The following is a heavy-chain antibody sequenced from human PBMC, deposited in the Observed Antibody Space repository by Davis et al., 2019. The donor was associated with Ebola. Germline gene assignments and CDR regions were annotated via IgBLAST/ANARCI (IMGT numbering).Heavy chain of an antibody. CDR2: IYHSGST. CDR1: GGSISSSNW. D-gene: IGHD5-12*01. Sequence: MPSETLSLTCAVSGGSISSSNWWRWVRQPPGKGLEWIGDIYHSGSTNYNPSLKSRVTISVDKSKNQFSLKLSSVTAADTAVYYCARDSGWLLTGWFDPWGQGTLVTVSS. CDR3: ARDSGWLLTGWFDP. J-gene: IGHJ5*02. V-gene: IGHV4-4*02.